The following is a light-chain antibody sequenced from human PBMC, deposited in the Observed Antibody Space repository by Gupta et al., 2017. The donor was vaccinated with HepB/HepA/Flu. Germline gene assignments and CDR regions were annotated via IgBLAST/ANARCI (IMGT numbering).Light chain of an antibody. J-gene: IGKJ2*01. Sequence: DIVMTQSPDSLAVSLGERATINCKSSQSVLYSSNNKNYLAWYQQKPGQPPKLLIYWASTRESGVPDRFSGSGSGTDFTLTISSLQAEDVAVYYCQQDASTGYTFGQGTKMEIK. CDR3: QQDASTGYT. CDR1: QSVLYSSNNKNY. CDR2: WAS. V-gene: IGKV4-1*01.